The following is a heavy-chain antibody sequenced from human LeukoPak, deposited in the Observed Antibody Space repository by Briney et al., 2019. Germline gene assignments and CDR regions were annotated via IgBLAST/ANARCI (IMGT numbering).Heavy chain of an antibody. D-gene: IGHD3-3*01. J-gene: IGHJ5*02. CDR3: AADTYYDFWSGHDPASFDP. Sequence: GASVKVSCKASGFTFTSSAVQWVRQARGQRLEWIGWIVVGSGNTNYAQKFQERVTITRDMSTSTAYMELSSLRSEDTAVYYCAADTYYDFWSGHDPASFDPWGQGTLVTVSS. V-gene: IGHV1-58*01. CDR1: GFTFTSSA. CDR2: IVVGSGNT.